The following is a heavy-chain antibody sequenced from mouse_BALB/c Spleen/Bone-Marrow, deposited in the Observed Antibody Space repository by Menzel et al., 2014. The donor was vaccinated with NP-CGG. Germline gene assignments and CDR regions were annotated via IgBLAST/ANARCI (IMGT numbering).Heavy chain of an antibody. CDR1: GFTFSSYT. CDR3: TRDLYDGYSYYAMDY. V-gene: IGHV5-6-4*01. J-gene: IGHJ4*01. CDR2: ISRGGSYT. D-gene: IGHD2-3*01. Sequence: EVKPMESGGGLVKPGGSLKLSCAASGFTFSSYTMSWVRQTPEKRLEWVATISRGGSYTYYPDSVKGRFTISRDNAKNTLYLQMSSLKSEDTAMYYCTRDLYDGYSYYAMDYWGQGTSVTVSS.